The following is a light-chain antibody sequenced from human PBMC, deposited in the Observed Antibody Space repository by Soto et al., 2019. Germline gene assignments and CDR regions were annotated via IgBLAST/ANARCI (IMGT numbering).Light chain of an antibody. J-gene: IGLJ1*01. CDR1: SSNIGNNA. CDR3: AAWDDSLNGLV. Sequence: QSVLTQPPSVSEAPRQRVTISCSGSSSNIGNNAVNWYQQLPGKAPKLLIYYDDLLPSGVSDRFSGSKSGTSASLAISGLQSEDEADYYCAAWDDSLNGLVFGTGTKVNVL. CDR2: YDD. V-gene: IGLV1-36*01.